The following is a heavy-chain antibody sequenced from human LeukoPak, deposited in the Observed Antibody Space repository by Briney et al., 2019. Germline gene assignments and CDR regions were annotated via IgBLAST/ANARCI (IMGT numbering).Heavy chain of an antibody. D-gene: IGHD3-10*01. J-gene: IGHJ4*02. V-gene: IGHV3-30*02. CDR2: IRYDGSNK. Sequence: PGGTLRLSCAASGFTFSSYGMHWVRQAPGKGLEWVAFIRYDGSNKYYADSVKGRFTISRDNSKNTLYLQMNSLRAEDTAVYYCAKDLLLWFGELLYWGQGTLVTVSS. CDR3: AKDLLLWFGELLY. CDR1: GFTFSSYG.